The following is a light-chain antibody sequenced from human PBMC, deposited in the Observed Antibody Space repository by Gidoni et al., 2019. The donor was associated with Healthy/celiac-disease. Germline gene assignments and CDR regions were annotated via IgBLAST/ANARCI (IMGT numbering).Light chain of an antibody. CDR2: GAS. CDR3: QQYNNWPLT. Sequence: EIVMTQAPATLSVSPGARATLSCRASQSVSSDLAWYQQKPGQAPRILIYGASTRATGSPARFSGSGSGTEFALTISSLQSEDFAVYYCQQYNNWPLTFGGGTKVEIK. CDR1: QSVSSD. V-gene: IGKV3-15*01. J-gene: IGKJ4*01.